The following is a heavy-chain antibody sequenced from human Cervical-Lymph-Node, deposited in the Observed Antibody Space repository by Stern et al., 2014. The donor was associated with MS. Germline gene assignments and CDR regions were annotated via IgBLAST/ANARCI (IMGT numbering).Heavy chain of an antibody. CDR1: GYTFTGYY. D-gene: IGHD4-23*01. V-gene: IGHV1-2*06. CDR2: INPNSGGT. Sequence: QMQLVQSGAEVKKPGASVKVSCKASGYTFTGYYIHWVRQAPGQGLEWMGRINPNSGGTNFAQKFQGRFIMTRDTSISAVYMELSRLRSDDTAVYYCARSGNEAFDIWGQGTMVTVSS. J-gene: IGHJ3*02. CDR3: ARSGNEAFDI.